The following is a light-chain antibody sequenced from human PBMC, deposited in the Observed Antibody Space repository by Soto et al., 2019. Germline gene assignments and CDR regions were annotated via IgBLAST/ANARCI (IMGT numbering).Light chain of an antibody. J-gene: IGKJ1*01. CDR3: QQYGSSVTWT. CDR1: QSVSSSF. CDR2: DEF. V-gene: IGKV3-20*01. Sequence: EIVLTQSPGTLSLSPGERATLSCRASQSVSSSFLAWYQHKPGQAPRLLIDDEFTRATGIPDRFSGSGSGTDFTLTISRLEPEDFAVYYCQQYGSSVTWTFGQGTKVEI.